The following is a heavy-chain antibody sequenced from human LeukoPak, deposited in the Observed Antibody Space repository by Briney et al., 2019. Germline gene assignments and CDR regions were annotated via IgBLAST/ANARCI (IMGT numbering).Heavy chain of an antibody. J-gene: IGHJ3*02. CDR1: GFTFSSYA. D-gene: IGHD3-22*01. Sequence: GGSLRLSCAASGFTFSSYAMSWVRQAPGKGLEWVSAISGSGGSTYYADSVKGRFTISRDNSKNTLYLQMNSLRAEDTAVYYCAKGHYYDSSGYYYSRAFDIWGQGTMVTVSS. CDR2: ISGSGGST. CDR3: AKGHYYDSSGYYYSRAFDI. V-gene: IGHV3-23*01.